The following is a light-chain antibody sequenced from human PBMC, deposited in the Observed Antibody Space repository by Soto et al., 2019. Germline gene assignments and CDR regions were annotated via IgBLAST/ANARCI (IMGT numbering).Light chain of an antibody. CDR3: QQLNGYVALT. CDR1: QSIGKH. J-gene: IGKJ4*01. CDR2: DAS. Sequence: DIQMTQSPSFLSASVGDRVTITCRASQSIGKHLNWYQQKPGKAPKFLIYDASTLQSGVPSRFSGSRSGTEFTLTISSLQPEDFATYYCQQLNGYVALTFGGGTKVDI. V-gene: IGKV1-9*01.